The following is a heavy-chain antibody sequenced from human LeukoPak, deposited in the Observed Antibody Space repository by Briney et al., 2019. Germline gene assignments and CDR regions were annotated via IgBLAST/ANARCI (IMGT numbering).Heavy chain of an antibody. D-gene: IGHD6-13*01. Sequence: PGGSLRLSCAASGFTFSNAWMSWVRQAPGEGLGWVGCIKSKTDGGTTDYAAPVKGRFTISRDDPKNTLYLQMNSLKTEDTAVYYCQVAAAGSGYWGQGTLVTVSS. CDR1: GFTFSNAW. CDR2: IKSKTDGGTT. CDR3: QVAAAGSGY. J-gene: IGHJ4*02. V-gene: IGHV3-15*01.